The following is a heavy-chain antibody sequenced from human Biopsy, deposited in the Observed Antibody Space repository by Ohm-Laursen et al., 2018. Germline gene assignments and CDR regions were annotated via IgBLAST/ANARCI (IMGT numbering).Heavy chain of an antibody. J-gene: IGHJ4*02. CDR3: ARGEYYAYWSGARKLNYFDY. D-gene: IGHD3-3*01. V-gene: IGHV4-34*01. Sequence: VTLSLTCAVSSGSFSGTYWSWIRRTPGKGLEWIGEINHSGNTKYNPSFESRVTISVDTSKNQFSLNLFSVTAADAARYFCARGEYYAYWSGARKLNYFDYWGQGTLVIVSS. CDR1: SGSFSGTY. CDR2: INHSGNT.